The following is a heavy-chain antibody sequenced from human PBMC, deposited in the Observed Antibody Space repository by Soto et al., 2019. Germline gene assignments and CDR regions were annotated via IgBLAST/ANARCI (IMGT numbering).Heavy chain of an antibody. Sequence: QVQLQQWGAGLLKPSETLSLTCAVYGGSFSGYYWSWIRQPPGKGLEWIGEINHSGSTNYNPSLKSRVTISVDTSKNQFSLKLSSVTAADTAVYYCARGRRSTSCYEYWGQGTLVTVS. V-gene: IGHV4-34*01. J-gene: IGHJ4*02. CDR3: ARGRRSTSCYEY. D-gene: IGHD2-2*01. CDR2: INHSGST. CDR1: GGSFSGYY.